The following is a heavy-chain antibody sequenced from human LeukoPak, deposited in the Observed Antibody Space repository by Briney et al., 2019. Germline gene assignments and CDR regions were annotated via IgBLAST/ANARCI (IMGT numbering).Heavy chain of an antibody. Sequence: GGSLRLSCAASGFTFSSYSMNWVRQAPGKGLEWVSSISSSSSYIYYADSVKGRFTISRDNAKNSLYLQMNSLRAEDTAVYYCARENFWTIIVVRGVNFDYWGQGTLVTVSS. CDR3: ARENFWTIIVVRGVNFDY. J-gene: IGHJ4*02. CDR2: ISSSSSYI. CDR1: GFTFSSYS. V-gene: IGHV3-21*01. D-gene: IGHD3-10*01.